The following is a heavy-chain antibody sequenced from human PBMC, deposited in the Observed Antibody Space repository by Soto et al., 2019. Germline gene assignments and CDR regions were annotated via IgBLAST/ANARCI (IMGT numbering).Heavy chain of an antibody. Sequence: GGSLRLSCAASGFTFSSYGMHWVRQAPGKGLEWVAVIWYDGSNKYYADSVKGRFTISRDNSKNTLYLQMNSLRAEDTAVYYCAREGPSSSWYGYGMDVWGQGTTVTVSS. V-gene: IGHV3-33*01. CDR1: GFTFSSYG. CDR3: AREGPSSSWYGYGMDV. J-gene: IGHJ6*02. D-gene: IGHD6-13*01. CDR2: IWYDGSNK.